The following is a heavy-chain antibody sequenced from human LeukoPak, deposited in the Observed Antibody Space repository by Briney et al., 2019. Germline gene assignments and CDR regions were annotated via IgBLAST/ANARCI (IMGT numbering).Heavy chain of an antibody. D-gene: IGHD3-16*01. CDR3: AKDQPPYEDVVVLDY. V-gene: IGHV3-30*18. CDR1: GFTFSSYG. Sequence: GGSLRLSCAASGFTFSSYGMHWVRQAPGKGLEWVAVIPYDGSNKYYADSVKGRFTISRDNSKNTLYLQMNSLRAEDTAVYYCAKDQPPYEDVVVLDYWGQGTLVTVSS. CDR2: IPYDGSNK. J-gene: IGHJ4*02.